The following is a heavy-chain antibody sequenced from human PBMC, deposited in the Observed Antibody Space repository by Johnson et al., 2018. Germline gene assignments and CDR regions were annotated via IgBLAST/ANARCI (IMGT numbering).Heavy chain of an antibody. CDR3: LKALTSYADYGVDAFDI. J-gene: IGHJ3*02. D-gene: IGHD4-17*01. V-gene: IGHV3-30*18. Sequence: QVQLVQSGGGVVQPGRSLRLSCASSGFSFSSYGMHWVRQAPGKGLEWVTVISDDGSNKYYAGSVKGRLTISRDNTKNKVYLRMNSLRVEDTAVYYWLKALTSYADYGVDAFDIWGQGTMVTVSS. CDR2: ISDDGSNK. CDR1: GFSFSSYG.